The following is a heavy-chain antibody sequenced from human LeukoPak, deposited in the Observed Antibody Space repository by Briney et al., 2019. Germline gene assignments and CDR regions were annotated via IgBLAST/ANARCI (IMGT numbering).Heavy chain of an antibody. CDR2: IYYSGST. J-gene: IGHJ4*02. CDR1: GGSLSSGSYY. CDR3: ARDLLFGELGY. Sequence: SETLSLTCTVSGGSLSSGSYYWSWIRQPPGKGLEWIGYIYYSGSTNYNPSLKSRVTISVDTSKNQFSLKLSSVTAADTAVYYCARDLLFGELGYWGQGTLVTVSS. D-gene: IGHD3-16*01. V-gene: IGHV4-61*01.